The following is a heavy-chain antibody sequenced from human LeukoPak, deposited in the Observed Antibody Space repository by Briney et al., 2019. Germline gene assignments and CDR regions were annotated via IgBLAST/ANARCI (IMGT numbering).Heavy chain of an antibody. J-gene: IGHJ6*02. CDR1: GGSFSGYY. CDR2: INHSGST. CDR3: ARAPRTGRCYYYGMDV. D-gene: IGHD3-10*01. Sequence: PSETLSLTCAVYGGSFSGYYWSWIRQPPGKGLEWIGEINHSGSTNYNPSLKSRVTISVDASKNQFSLKLSSVTAADTAVYYCARAPRTGRCYYYGMDVWGQGTTVTVSS. V-gene: IGHV4-34*01.